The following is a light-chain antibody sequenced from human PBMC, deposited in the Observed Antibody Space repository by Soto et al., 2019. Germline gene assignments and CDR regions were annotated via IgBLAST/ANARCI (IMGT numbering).Light chain of an antibody. CDR3: QQYNSAPH. J-gene: IGKJ3*01. CDR1: QGITNY. Sequence: DIQMTQSPSSLSASVGERVTITCRASQGITNYLAWYQQKPGKVPKLLIYAASALQSGVPSRFSGSGFGTDFTLTISSLQPEDVATYYCQQYNSAPHFGPGTKVDIK. CDR2: AAS. V-gene: IGKV1-27*01.